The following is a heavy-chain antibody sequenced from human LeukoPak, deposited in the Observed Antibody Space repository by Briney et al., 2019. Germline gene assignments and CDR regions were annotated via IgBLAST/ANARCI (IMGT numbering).Heavy chain of an antibody. D-gene: IGHD1-26*01. CDR2: ISYDGSNK. Sequence: GGSLRLSCAASGFTFSSYGMHWVRQAPGKGLEWVAVISYDGSNKYYADSVKGRFTISRDNSKDTLYLQMNSLRAEDTAVYYCAKISSSRTGASGSYHYWGQGTLVTVSS. CDR3: AKISSSRTGASGSYHY. CDR1: GFTFSSYG. V-gene: IGHV3-30*18. J-gene: IGHJ4*02.